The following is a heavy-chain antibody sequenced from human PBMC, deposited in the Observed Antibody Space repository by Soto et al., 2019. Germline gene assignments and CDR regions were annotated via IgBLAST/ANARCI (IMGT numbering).Heavy chain of an antibody. D-gene: IGHD3-3*01. Sequence: QVQLVQSGAAVKKPGSSVKVSCKASGGTFSSYAISWVRQAPGQGLEWMGGIIPIFGTANYAQKFQGRVTITADESTSTAYMELSSLRSEDTAVYYCARDGVASASVYYYYGMDVWGQGTTVTVSS. V-gene: IGHV1-69*12. CDR1: GGTFSSYA. CDR3: ARDGVASASVYYYYGMDV. J-gene: IGHJ6*02. CDR2: IIPIFGTA.